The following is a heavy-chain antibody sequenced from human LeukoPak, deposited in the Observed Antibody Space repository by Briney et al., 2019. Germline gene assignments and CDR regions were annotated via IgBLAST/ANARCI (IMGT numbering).Heavy chain of an antibody. J-gene: IGHJ4*02. Sequence: GGSLRLSCAASGFTFSSYSMNWVRQAPGKGLEWVSYISSSSSTIYYADSVKGRFTISRDSAKNSLYLQMNSLRDEDTAVYYCARIPQQLAYYFDYWGQGTLVTVSS. CDR3: ARIPQQLAYYFDY. D-gene: IGHD6-13*01. CDR2: ISSSSSTI. V-gene: IGHV3-48*02. CDR1: GFTFSSYS.